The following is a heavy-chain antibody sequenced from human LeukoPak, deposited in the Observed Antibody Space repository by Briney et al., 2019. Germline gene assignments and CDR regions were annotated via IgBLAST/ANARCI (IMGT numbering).Heavy chain of an antibody. D-gene: IGHD3-10*01. CDR2: ISGSSTYI. CDR1: GFTFSYYS. Sequence: PGGSLRLSCAASGFTFSYYSINWVRQAPGRGLEWVSCISGSSTYIYYADSVKGRITISRDNVKNSLYLQMNSLRAEDTAVYYCAVIRGVIIPRGSSYYYDMDVWGQGTTVTVSS. V-gene: IGHV3-21*06. CDR3: AVIRGVIIPRGSSYYYDMDV. J-gene: IGHJ6*02.